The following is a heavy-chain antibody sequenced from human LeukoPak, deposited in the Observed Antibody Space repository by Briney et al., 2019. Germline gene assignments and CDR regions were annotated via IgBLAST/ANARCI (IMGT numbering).Heavy chain of an antibody. V-gene: IGHV4-34*01. CDR2: INHSGST. J-gene: IGHJ4*02. CDR3: ARNSVVFPFDY. CDR1: GGSLSGYY. D-gene: IGHD4-23*01. Sequence: NASETLSLTCAVYGGSLSGYYWSWICQPPGKGLEWIGEINHSGSTNYNPSLKSRVTISVDTSKNQFSLKLSSVTAADTAVYYCARNSVVFPFDYWGQGTLVTVSS.